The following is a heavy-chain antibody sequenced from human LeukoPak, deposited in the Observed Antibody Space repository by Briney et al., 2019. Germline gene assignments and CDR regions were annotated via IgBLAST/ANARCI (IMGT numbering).Heavy chain of an antibody. J-gene: IGHJ4*02. CDR2: INWNGGST. V-gene: IGHV3-20*04. CDR3: ASFGSNYDILTGDY. CDR1: GFTFDDYG. D-gene: IGHD3-9*01. Sequence: RPGGSLRLSCAASGFTFDDYGMSWVRQAPGKGLEWVSGINWNGGSTGYADSVKGRFTISRDNAKNSLYLQMNSPRAEDTALYYCASFGSNYDILTGDYWGQGTLVTVSS.